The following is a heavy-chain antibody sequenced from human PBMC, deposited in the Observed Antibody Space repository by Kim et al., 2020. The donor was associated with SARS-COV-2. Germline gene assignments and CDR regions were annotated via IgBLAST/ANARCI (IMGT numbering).Heavy chain of an antibody. D-gene: IGHD3-10*01. CDR3: ARDLDYGNSPGIDLDS. Sequence: DSERGRFTTSRDNAKKVLYLQMNSLRAEDTAMYYCARDLDYGNSPGIDLDSWGQGTLVTVSS. V-gene: IGHV3-21*04. J-gene: IGHJ4*02.